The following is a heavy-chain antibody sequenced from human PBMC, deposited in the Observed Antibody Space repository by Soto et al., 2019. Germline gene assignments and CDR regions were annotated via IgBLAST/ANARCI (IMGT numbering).Heavy chain of an antibody. CDR3: ARRLSGSGSFVDYGMDD. Sequence: EVLLVETGGGFIQTGGSLRLSCAASGFAVSSHYINLVRQAPGKGLEWVSVAYIGDNTFYADSVRGRFTFSKENSQNTLYLQMSNLRAEDTAVYYCARRLSGSGSFVDYGMDDWGQGTTVTVSS. CDR2: AYIGDNT. D-gene: IGHD3-10*01. V-gene: IGHV3-53*02. CDR1: GFAVSSHY. J-gene: IGHJ6*02.